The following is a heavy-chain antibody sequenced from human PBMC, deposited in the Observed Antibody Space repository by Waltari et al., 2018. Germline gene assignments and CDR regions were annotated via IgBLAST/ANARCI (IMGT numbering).Heavy chain of an antibody. V-gene: IGHV3-53*02. D-gene: IGHD3-10*01. CDR2: IYSGGST. CDR3: ARLSGAYAFDI. Sequence: EVQLVETGGGLIQPGGSLRLSCAASGFTVSSNYVSWVRQAPGKGLEWVSVIYSGGSTYYADSVKGRFTISRDNSKNTLYLQMNSLRAEDTAVYYCARLSGAYAFDIWGQGTMVTVSS. J-gene: IGHJ3*02. CDR1: GFTVSSNY.